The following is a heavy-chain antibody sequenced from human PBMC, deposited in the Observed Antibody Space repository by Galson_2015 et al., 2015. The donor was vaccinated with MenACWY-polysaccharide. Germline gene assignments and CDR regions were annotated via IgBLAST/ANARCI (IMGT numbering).Heavy chain of an antibody. J-gene: IGHJ4*02. CDR1: GYSISSGYY. Sequence: KPSETLSLTCTVSGYSISSGYYWGWIRQPPGKGLEWIGSIYHSGSTYYNPSLKRRVTISGDTSKNQFSLKLSSVTAADTAVYYCARVEKYSGSYYILHWGQGTLVTVSS. CDR3: ARVEKYSGSYYILH. V-gene: IGHV4-38-2*02. CDR2: IYHSGST. D-gene: IGHD1-26*01.